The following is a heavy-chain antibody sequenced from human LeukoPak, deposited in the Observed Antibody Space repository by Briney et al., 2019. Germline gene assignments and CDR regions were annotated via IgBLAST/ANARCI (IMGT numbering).Heavy chain of an antibody. CDR3: AKVRSLGYYDSSGYGFDY. V-gene: IGHV3-23*01. CDR2: ISGSGGST. J-gene: IGHJ4*02. Sequence: PGGSLRLSCAASGFTFSSYAMSWVRQAPGKGLEWVSAISGSGGSTYYADSVKGRFTISRDNSKNTLYLQMNSLRAEDTAVYYCAKVRSLGYYDSSGYGFDYWGQGTLVTVSS. D-gene: IGHD3-22*01. CDR1: GFTFSSYA.